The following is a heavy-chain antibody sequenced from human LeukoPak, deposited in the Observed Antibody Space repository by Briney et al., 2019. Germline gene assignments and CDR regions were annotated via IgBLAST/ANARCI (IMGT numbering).Heavy chain of an antibody. J-gene: IGHJ4*02. CDR1: GGSISSYY. Sequence: SETLSLTCTVSGGSISSYYWSWIRQPPGKGLEWIGYIYYSGSTNYNPSLKSRVTISVDTSKNQFSLKLSSVTAADTAVYYCASTRPWGDSGSYYYFDCWGQGTLVTVSS. CDR2: IYYSGST. D-gene: IGHD1-26*01. V-gene: IGHV4-59*08. CDR3: ASTRPWGDSGSYYYFDC.